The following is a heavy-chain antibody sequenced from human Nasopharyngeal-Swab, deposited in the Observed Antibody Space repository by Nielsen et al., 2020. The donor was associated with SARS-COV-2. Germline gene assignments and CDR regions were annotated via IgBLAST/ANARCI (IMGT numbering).Heavy chain of an antibody. V-gene: IGHV4-59*13. CDR2: ISHSGST. CDR3: ARGLDA. Sequence: SETLSLTCSVSGDSISTYYWSWIRQPPGKGLEWIGYISHSGSTTYNPSLKSRVTISVDTSKNQFSLKLTSVTAADTAVYYCARGLDAWGQGTLVTVSS. J-gene: IGHJ5*02. CDR1: GDSISTYY.